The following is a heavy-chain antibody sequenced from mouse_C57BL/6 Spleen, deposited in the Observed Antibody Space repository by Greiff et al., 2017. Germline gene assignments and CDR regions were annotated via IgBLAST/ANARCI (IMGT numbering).Heavy chain of an antibody. V-gene: IGHV1-19*01. D-gene: IGHD1-1*01. CDR2: INPYNGGT. CDR1: GFKFTDYY. J-gene: IGHJ2*01. CDR3: ARRGNYGSSLDYYFDD. Sequence: VHVKQSGPVLVKPGASVKMSCKASGFKFTDYYMNWVKQSHGKSLEWIGVINPYNGGTRYNQKFKGKATLTVDKSSSTAYMELNSLTYEDSAVYYCARRGNYGSSLDYYFDDWGPGATLTVST.